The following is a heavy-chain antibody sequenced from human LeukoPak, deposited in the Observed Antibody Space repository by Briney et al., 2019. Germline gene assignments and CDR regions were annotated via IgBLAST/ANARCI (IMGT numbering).Heavy chain of an antibody. V-gene: IGHV3-53*01. Sequence: PGGSLRLSCAASGFTVSSNYMSWVRQAPGKGLEWVSVIYNVGNTHYADPVKGRFTISRDISKITIYLHKNSLRAEHTAMYFCARSIQYYYDGSGYYPGPPDHWGQGTLVTVSS. CDR2: IYNVGNT. CDR1: GFTVSSNY. D-gene: IGHD3-22*01. CDR3: ARSIQYYYDGSGYYPGPPDH. J-gene: IGHJ5*02.